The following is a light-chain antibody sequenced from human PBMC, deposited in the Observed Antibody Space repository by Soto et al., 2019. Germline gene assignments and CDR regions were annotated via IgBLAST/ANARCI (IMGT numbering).Light chain of an antibody. J-gene: IGKJ1*01. Sequence: DIQLTQSPSFLSASVGDRVTITCRASQGISSYLAWYQQKPGKAPKLLIYAASTLQSGVPSRFSGSGSGTEFTLTICSLQREDFATYYCQQLNSYPQTFGQGTKVEIK. CDR2: AAS. CDR3: QQLNSYPQT. CDR1: QGISSY. V-gene: IGKV1-9*01.